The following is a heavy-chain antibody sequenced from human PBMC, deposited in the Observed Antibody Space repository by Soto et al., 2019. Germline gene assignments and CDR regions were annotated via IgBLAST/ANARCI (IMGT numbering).Heavy chain of an antibody. D-gene: IGHD3-16*01. J-gene: IGHJ6*02. CDR3: ASVGGSLYGMDV. V-gene: IGHV3-33*01. CDR2: IWYDGSNK. Sequence: QVQLVESGGGVVQPGRSLRLSCAASGFTFSSYGMHWVRQAPGKGLEWVAVIWYDGSNKYYADSVKGRFTISRDNSKNTLYLQMNSLRAEDTAVYYCASVGGSLYGMDVWGQGTTVTVSS. CDR1: GFTFSSYG.